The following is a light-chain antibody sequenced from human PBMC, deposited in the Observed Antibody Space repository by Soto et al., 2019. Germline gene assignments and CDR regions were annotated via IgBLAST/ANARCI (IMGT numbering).Light chain of an antibody. CDR1: QSVSTS. CDR2: DAS. V-gene: IGKV3-11*01. CDR3: QQRRNWPLT. Sequence: EIVLTQSPATLSLSPGERATLSCRASQSVSTSLVWYQQKPAQAPRLLIYDASSRATGIPARFSGSGSGTDFTLTISSREPEDFAIYYCQQRRNWPLTFAPGTTVDIK. J-gene: IGKJ3*01.